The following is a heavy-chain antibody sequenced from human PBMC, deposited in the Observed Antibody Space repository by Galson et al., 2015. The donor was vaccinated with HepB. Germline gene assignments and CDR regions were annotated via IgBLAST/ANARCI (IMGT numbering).Heavy chain of an antibody. CDR3: TRARNDGGFDY. CDR1: GFSFSRNG. D-gene: IGHD1-1*01. V-gene: IGHV3-30*03. J-gene: IGHJ4*02. Sequence: SLRLSCAASGFSFSRNGMHWVRQAPGKGLEWVAVISSDGSRKYYADSVKGRFTISRDNSKNTLDLQLNSLRPEDTAVYYCTRARNDGGFDYWGQGTLVTVSS. CDR2: ISSDGSRK.